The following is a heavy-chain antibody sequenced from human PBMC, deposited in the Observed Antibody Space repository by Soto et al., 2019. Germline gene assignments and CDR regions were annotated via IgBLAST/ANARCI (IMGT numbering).Heavy chain of an antibody. J-gene: IGHJ4*02. D-gene: IGHD2-15*01. CDR3: AKDRTVVSGGFDY. CDR1: GFSVSSYA. CDR2: ISGGGGST. V-gene: IGHV3-23*01. Sequence: PGWSLRLSCAASGFSVSSYAMSWFRQAPGKGLEWVSAISGGGGSTYYADSVKGRFTISRDNSKNTLYLQMNSLRAEDTAVYYCAKDRTVVSGGFDYWGQGTLVTVSS.